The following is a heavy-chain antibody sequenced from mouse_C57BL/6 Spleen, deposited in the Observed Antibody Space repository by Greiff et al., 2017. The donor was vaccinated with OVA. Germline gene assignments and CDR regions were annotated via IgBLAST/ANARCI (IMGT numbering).Heavy chain of an antibody. CDR3: ARDGYYGDFDY. D-gene: IGHD2-3*01. V-gene: IGHV1-26*01. Sequence: EVQLQQSGPELVKPGASVKISCKASGYTFTDYYMNWVKQSHGKSLEWIGDINPNNGGTSYNQKFKGKATLTVDKSSSTAYMELRSLTSEDSAVYYCARDGYYGDFDYWGQGTTLTVSS. J-gene: IGHJ2*01. CDR2: INPNNGGT. CDR1: GYTFTDYY.